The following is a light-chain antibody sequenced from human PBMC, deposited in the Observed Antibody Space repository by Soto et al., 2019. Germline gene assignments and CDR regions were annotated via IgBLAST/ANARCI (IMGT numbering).Light chain of an antibody. CDR2: SHN. CDR3: GAWDDRLNGYV. Sequence: QSVLTRPPSASGTPGQRVTISCSGISSNIGSNPVNWFQQLPGSAPKLLIYSHNQRPSGVPDRFSGSKSGTSASLAISGLQSEDEAAYYCGAWDDRLNGYVFGTGTKVTVL. V-gene: IGLV1-44*01. J-gene: IGLJ1*01. CDR1: SSNIGSNP.